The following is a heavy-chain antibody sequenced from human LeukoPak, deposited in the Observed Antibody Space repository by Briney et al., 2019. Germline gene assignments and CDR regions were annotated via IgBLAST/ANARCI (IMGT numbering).Heavy chain of an antibody. D-gene: IGHD3-9*01. CDR1: GYSFTSYW. V-gene: IGHV5-51*01. Sequence: GESLKISCKGSGYSFTSYWIGWVRQMPGKGLEWMGIIYPGDSDTRYSPSFQGQVTISADKSISTAYLQCSSLKASDTAMYYCARSLRYFDWLLPDGDAFDIWGQGTMVTVSS. CDR3: ARSLRYFDWLLPDGDAFDI. CDR2: IYPGDSDT. J-gene: IGHJ3*02.